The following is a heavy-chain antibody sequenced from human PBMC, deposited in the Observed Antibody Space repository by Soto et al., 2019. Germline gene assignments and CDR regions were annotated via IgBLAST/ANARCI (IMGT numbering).Heavy chain of an antibody. D-gene: IGHD3-9*01. J-gene: IGHJ4*02. CDR2: ISPRSGGT. CDR1: GYTFIDYY. V-gene: IGHV1-2*02. Sequence: ASVKVSCKASGYTFIDYYMHWVRQAPGQGFGWMGRISPRSGGTNYAQKFQGRVTMTWDTSLNTAYMELSSLISEDTAVYYCARPPGYISDWYYFDLWGQGTLVTVSS. CDR3: ARPPGYISDWYYFDL.